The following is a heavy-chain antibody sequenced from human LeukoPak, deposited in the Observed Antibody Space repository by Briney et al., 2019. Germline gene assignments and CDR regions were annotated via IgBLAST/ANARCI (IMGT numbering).Heavy chain of an antibody. CDR1: GGSFSGYY. Sequence: SETLSLTCAVYGGSFSGYYWSWIRQPPGKGLEWIGEINHSGSTNYNPSLKSRVTISVDTSKNQFSLKLSSVTAADTAVYYCARGQRRQLEPWGQGTLVTVSS. J-gene: IGHJ5*02. V-gene: IGHV4-34*01. CDR3: ARGQRRQLEP. D-gene: IGHD6-13*01. CDR2: INHSGST.